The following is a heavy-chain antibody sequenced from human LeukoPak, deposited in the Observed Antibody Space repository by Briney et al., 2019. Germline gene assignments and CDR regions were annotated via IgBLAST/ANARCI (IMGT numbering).Heavy chain of an antibody. Sequence: GGSLRLSCAASGFTVSDYYMDWVRQAPGKGLEWVGRIRNKVDSYTTEYAASVKGRFTISRDDSKNSLYLQMNSLKTEDTAVYYCVRGHYDMDVWGQGTTVTVSS. CDR2: IRNKVDSYTT. CDR1: GFTVSDYY. J-gene: IGHJ6*02. V-gene: IGHV3-72*01. CDR3: VRGHYDMDV.